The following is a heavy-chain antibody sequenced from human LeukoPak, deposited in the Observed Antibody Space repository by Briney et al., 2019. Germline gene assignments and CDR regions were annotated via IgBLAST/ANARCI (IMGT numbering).Heavy chain of an antibody. D-gene: IGHD3-10*01. J-gene: IGHJ4*02. CDR1: GFTFSSYG. V-gene: IGHV3-30*02. Sequence: GGSLRLFCAASGFTFSSYGMHSVRQAPGKGLEWVAFIRYDGSNKYYADSVKGRFTISRDNSKNTLYLQMNSLRAEDTAVYYCAKGPRSMVRGVTPVDYWGQGTLVTVSA. CDR3: AKGPRSMVRGVTPVDY. CDR2: IRYDGSNK.